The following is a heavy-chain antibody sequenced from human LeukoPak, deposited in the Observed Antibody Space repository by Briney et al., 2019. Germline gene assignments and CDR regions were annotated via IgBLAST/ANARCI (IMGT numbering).Heavy chain of an antibody. CDR1: GGTFSSYA. D-gene: IGHD6-13*01. CDR2: IIPIFGTA. Sequence: SVKVSCKASGGTFSSYAISWVRQAPGQGLEWMGGIIPIFGTANYAQKFQGRVTITTDESTSTAYMELSSLRSEDTAVYYCASRIAAPVVLDYWGQGTLVTVSS. J-gene: IGHJ4*02. V-gene: IGHV1-69*05. CDR3: ASRIAAPVVLDY.